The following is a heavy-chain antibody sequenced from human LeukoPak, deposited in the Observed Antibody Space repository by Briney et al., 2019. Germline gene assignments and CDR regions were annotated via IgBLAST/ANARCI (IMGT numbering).Heavy chain of an antibody. D-gene: IGHD3-10*01. Sequence: SETLSLTCTVSGYSISSGYYWGWIRQPPGKGLEWIGSIYHSGSTYYNPSLKSRVTISVDTSKNQFSLKLSSVTAADTAVYYCAGQRITMVRGVIRGNWFDPWGQGTLVTVS. CDR1: GYSISSGYY. CDR2: IYHSGST. V-gene: IGHV4-38-2*02. CDR3: AGQRITMVRGVIRGNWFDP. J-gene: IGHJ5*02.